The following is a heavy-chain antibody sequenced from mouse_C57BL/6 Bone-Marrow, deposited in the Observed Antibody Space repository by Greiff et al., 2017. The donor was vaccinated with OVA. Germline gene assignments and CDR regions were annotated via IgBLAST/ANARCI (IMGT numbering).Heavy chain of an antibody. CDR1: GFSLSTFGMG. D-gene: IGHD2-5*01. CDR2: IWWDDDK. V-gene: IGHV8-8*01. CDR3: ARISIWSNYGLVFAY. Sequence: VKLQESGPGILQPSQTLSLTCSFSGFSLSTFGMGVGWIRQPSGKGLEWLAHIWWDDDKYYNPALKSRLTISKDTSKNQVFLKIANVDTADTATYYCARISIWSNYGLVFAYWGQGTLVTVSA. J-gene: IGHJ3*01.